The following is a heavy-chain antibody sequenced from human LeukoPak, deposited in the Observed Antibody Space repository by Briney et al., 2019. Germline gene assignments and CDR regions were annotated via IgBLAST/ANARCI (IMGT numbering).Heavy chain of an antibody. J-gene: IGHJ4*02. CDR1: GGSISNDGYH. CDR2: IYYNKNT. V-gene: IGHV4-39*07. Sequence: SETLSLTCVVSGGSISNDGYHWGWIRQPPGKGLEWIASIYYNKNTYYNPSLKSRVTISVDTSKTQFSLKLSSVTAADTAVYYCASVRAVAGLDYWGQGTLVTVSS. D-gene: IGHD6-19*01. CDR3: ASVRAVAGLDY.